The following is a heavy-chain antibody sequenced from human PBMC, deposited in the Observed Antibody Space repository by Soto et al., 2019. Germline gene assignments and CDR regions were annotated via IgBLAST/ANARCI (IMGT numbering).Heavy chain of an antibody. Sequence: ASVKVSCKASGYTFSSYGINWVRQAPGQGLEWMGWISAYNGNTKFAQRLQGRVTMTTDTSTSTAYMELRSLRSDDTAVYYCARDFAKYYYDSSGYWTIWGQGTMVTVSS. J-gene: IGHJ3*02. CDR3: ARDFAKYYYDSSGYWTI. CDR2: ISAYNGNT. V-gene: IGHV1-18*01. D-gene: IGHD3-22*01. CDR1: GYTFSSYG.